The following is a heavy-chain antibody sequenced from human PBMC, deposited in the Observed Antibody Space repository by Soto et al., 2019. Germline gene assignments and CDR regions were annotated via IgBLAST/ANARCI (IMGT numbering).Heavy chain of an antibody. CDR3: ARITSMSLLTGYLPNDMHIGDY. CDR2: ISAYNGNT. D-gene: IGHD3-9*01. V-gene: IGHV1-18*01. J-gene: IGHJ4*02. Sequence: ASVKVSCKASGYTFTSYGISWVRQAPGQGLEWMGWISAYNGNTNYAQKLQGRVTMTTDTSTSTAYMELRSLRSDDTAVYYCARITSMSLLTGYLPNDMHIGDYWGQGTLVTVSS. CDR1: GYTFTSYG.